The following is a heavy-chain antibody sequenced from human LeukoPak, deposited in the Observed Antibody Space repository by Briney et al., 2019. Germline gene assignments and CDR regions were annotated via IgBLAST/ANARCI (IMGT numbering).Heavy chain of an antibody. D-gene: IGHD3-10*01. CDR3: AKDGLGGFGDYMDV. CDR2: ISSNGGSR. Sequence: PGGSLTLSCAASGFTFSTYTMHGVRQAPGKGLEYGSSISSNGGSREYANSVKGRFTISRDNCKSTLYLQMNSLRAEDTAIYYCAKDGLGGFGDYMDVWGKGTTVTISS. CDR1: GFTFSTYT. V-gene: IGHV3-64*01. J-gene: IGHJ6*03.